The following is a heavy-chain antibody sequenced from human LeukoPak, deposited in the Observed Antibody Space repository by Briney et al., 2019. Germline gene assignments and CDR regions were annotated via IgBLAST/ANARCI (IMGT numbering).Heavy chain of an antibody. Sequence: SQTLSLTCTVSGGSISSGSYYWSWIRQPAGKGLEWIGRIYTSGSTNYNPSLKSRVTISVDTSKNQFSLKLSSVTAADTAVYYCARHQRGDYYMDVWGKGTTVTVSS. CDR3: ARHQRGDYYMDV. CDR2: IYTSGST. D-gene: IGHD3-10*01. J-gene: IGHJ6*03. CDR1: GGSISSGSYY. V-gene: IGHV4-61*02.